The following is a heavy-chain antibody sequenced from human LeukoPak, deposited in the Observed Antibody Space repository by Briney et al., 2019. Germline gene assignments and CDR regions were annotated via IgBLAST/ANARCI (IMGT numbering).Heavy chain of an antibody. D-gene: IGHD4-17*01. CDR1: GFTFRGSA. CDR2: IRTKANNYAT. Sequence: PGGSLRLSCAGSGFTFRGSAMHWVRQASGKGLEWVGRIRTKANNYATAYAASLSGRFTISRDDSENTAYLQVNSLKTEDTAVYYCTTILYGDYGTFDIWGQGTMVTVSS. CDR3: TTILYGDYGTFDI. J-gene: IGHJ3*02. V-gene: IGHV3-73*01.